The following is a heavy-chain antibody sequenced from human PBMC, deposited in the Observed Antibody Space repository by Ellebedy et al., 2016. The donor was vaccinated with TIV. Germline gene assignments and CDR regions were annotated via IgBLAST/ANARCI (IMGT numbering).Heavy chain of an antibody. J-gene: IGHJ3*02. CDR1: GGSISSYY. CDR3: ARGHDILTGYYSYAFDI. V-gene: IGHV4-59*01. Sequence: SETLSLTXTVSGGSISSYYWSWIRQPPGKGLEWIGYIYYSGSTNYNPSLKSRVTISVDTSKNQFSLKLSSVTAADTAVYYCARGHDILTGYYSYAFDIWGQGTMVTVSS. D-gene: IGHD3-9*01. CDR2: IYYSGST.